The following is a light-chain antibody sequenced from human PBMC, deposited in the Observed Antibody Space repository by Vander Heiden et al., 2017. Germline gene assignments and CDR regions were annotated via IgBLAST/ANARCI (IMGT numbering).Light chain of an antibody. J-gene: IGKJ2*01. Sequence: DVVMTQSPLSLPVTLGQPASISCRSSQSLVFSDGNTYLSWFQQRPGQSPRRLIYKVSDRDSGVPDRFSGSGSGPEFTLKISMVDAEDVGVYYCRQGTHWPYTFGQGTKVEIK. CDR3: RQGTHWPYT. V-gene: IGKV2-30*01. CDR1: QSLVFSDGNTY. CDR2: KVS.